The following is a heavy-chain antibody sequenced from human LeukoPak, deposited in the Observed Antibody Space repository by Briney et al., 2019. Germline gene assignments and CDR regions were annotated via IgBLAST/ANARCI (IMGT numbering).Heavy chain of an antibody. D-gene: IGHD2-2*01. CDR3: ARHLPYCSSTSCYDLDAFDI. CDR1: GGSISSSSYY. CDR2: IYYSGST. Sequence: PSETLSLTCTVSGGSISSSSYYWGWIRQPPGKGLEWIGSIYYSGSTYYNPSLKSRATISVDTSKNQFSLKLSSVTAADTAVYYCARHLPYCSSTSCYDLDAFDIWGQGTMVTVSS. V-gene: IGHV4-39*01. J-gene: IGHJ3*02.